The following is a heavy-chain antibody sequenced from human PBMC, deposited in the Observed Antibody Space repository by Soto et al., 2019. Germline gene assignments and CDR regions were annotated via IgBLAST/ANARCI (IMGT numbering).Heavy chain of an antibody. CDR1: GFIFTSYT. CDR3: ARGPLYYFDY. V-gene: IGHV3-21*02. J-gene: IGHJ4*02. CDR2: ISSSSTNI. Sequence: EVQLVESGGGLVKPGGSLRLSCAASGFIFTSYTRNWVRRAPGKGLEWVSSISSSSTNIHYADSVKGRFTISRDNAKKSLYLQMNSLRAEDTAVYYCARGPLYYFDYWGQGTLVTVSS.